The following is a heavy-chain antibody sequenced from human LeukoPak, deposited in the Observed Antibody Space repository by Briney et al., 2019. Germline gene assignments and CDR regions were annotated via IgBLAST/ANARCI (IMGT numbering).Heavy chain of an antibody. CDR2: ISGDGVST. CDR3: AKEGYSHTSNYFDN. D-gene: IGHD2-15*01. V-gene: IGHV3-43*02. CDR1: GXMFDDSA. J-gene: IGHJ4*02. Sequence: GGSLRLSCAASGXMFDDSAMHWVRQAPGKGLEWVSLISGDGVSTFYADSVKGRFTISRDNSKNSLSLQMDSLTTEDTALYYCAKEGYSHTSNYFDNWGQGILVTVSS.